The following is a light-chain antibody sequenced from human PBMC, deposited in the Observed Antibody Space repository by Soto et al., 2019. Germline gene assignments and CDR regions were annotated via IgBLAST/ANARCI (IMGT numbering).Light chain of an antibody. CDR3: QSYDSSLSGAV. CDR1: SSNIGAGYD. V-gene: IGLV1-40*01. J-gene: IGLJ3*02. Sequence: QSVLTQPPSVSGAPGQRVTISCTGSSSNIGAGYDVHWYQQLPGTAPKLLIYGNSNRPSGVPDRFSGSKSGTSASLAITGLQDEDEADYYGQSYDSSLSGAVFGGGTKLTVL. CDR2: GNS.